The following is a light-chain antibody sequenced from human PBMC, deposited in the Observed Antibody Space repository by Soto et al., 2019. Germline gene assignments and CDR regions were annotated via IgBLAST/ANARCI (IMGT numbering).Light chain of an antibody. CDR2: GAS. Sequence: EIVLTQSPATLCLSPGERATLSCSASQSISSYLAWYQQKPGQATRLLIYGASTRATGIPARFSGSGSGTEFTLTISSLQSEDFAVYFCQQYNNWPPVTFGPGTKVDIK. J-gene: IGKJ3*01. CDR3: QQYNNWPPVT. V-gene: IGKV3-15*01. CDR1: QSISSY.